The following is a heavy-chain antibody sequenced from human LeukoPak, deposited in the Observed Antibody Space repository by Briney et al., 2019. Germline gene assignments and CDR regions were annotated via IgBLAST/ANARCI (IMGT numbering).Heavy chain of an antibody. V-gene: IGHV4-38-2*02. CDR3: ARPREQWLGNDAFDM. D-gene: IGHD6-19*01. CDR2: IYHSGST. Sequence: SETLSLTCTVSGYSINSGYYWGWIRQPPGKGLEWIGNIYHSGSTYYNPSLKSRVTISVDTSKNQFSLKLSSVTAADTAVYYCARPREQWLGNDAFDMWGQGTMVTVSS. CDR1: GYSINSGYY. J-gene: IGHJ3*02.